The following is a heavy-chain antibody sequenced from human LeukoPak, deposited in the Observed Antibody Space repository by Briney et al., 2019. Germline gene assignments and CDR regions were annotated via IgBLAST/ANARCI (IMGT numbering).Heavy chain of an antibody. CDR3: AGVSGYGYYFDY. CDR2: INHSGST. V-gene: IGHV4-34*01. Sequence: SETLSLTCAVYGGSFSGYYWSWIRQPPGKGLEWIGEINHSGSTNYNPSLKSRVTISVDTSKNQFSLKLGSVTAADTAVYYCAGVSGYGYYFDYWGQGTLVTVSS. CDR1: GGSFSGYY. D-gene: IGHD5-12*01. J-gene: IGHJ4*02.